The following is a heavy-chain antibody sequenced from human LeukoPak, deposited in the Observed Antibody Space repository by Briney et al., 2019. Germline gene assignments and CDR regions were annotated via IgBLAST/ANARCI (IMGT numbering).Heavy chain of an antibody. D-gene: IGHD6-19*01. Sequence: SETLSLTCTVSGGSISSYYWSWIRQPAGKGLEWIGRIYTSGSTNYNPSLKSRVTMSVDTSKNQFSLKLSSVTAADTAVYYCARTPIAVAGSDAFDIWGQGIMVTVSS. CDR2: IYTSGST. V-gene: IGHV4-4*07. CDR1: GGSISSYY. CDR3: ARTPIAVAGSDAFDI. J-gene: IGHJ3*02.